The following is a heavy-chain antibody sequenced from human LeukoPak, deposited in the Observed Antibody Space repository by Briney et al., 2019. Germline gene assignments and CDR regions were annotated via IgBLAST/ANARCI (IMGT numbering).Heavy chain of an antibody. Sequence: PGGSLRLSCAASGFTFSGSAMHWVRQASGKGLEWVGRIRSKANSYATAYAASVKGRFTISRDDSKNTAYLQMNSLKTEDTAVYYCAIRSDTAAGKFDPWGQGTLVTVSS. CDR1: GFTFSGSA. J-gene: IGHJ5*02. D-gene: IGHD6-13*01. V-gene: IGHV3-73*01. CDR2: IRSKANSYAT. CDR3: AIRSDTAAGKFDP.